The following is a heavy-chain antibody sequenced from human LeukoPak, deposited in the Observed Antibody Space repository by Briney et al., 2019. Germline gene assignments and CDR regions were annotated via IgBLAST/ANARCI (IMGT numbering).Heavy chain of an antibody. CDR3: ARERITMVRGVIITSHYYYYMDV. Sequence: PSETLSLTCTVSGVSISSYYWTWIRQSAGKGLEWIGRIYTNGSTYYNPSLKSRVSMSVDTSKNQFSLKLSSVTAADTAVYYCARERITMVRGVIITSHYYYYMDVWGKGTTVTVSS. V-gene: IGHV4-4*07. J-gene: IGHJ6*03. CDR1: GVSISSYY. D-gene: IGHD3-10*01. CDR2: IYTNGST.